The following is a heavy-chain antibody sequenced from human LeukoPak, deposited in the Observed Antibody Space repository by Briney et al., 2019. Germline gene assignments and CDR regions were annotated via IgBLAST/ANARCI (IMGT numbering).Heavy chain of an antibody. J-gene: IGHJ3*02. V-gene: IGHV3-30-3*01. D-gene: IGHD2-2*01. CDR1: GFMFSRSA. CDR3: AKDMCSSTSCSRRAFDI. CDR2: ISYDGSNK. Sequence: GGSLRLSCAASGFMFSRSAMHWVRQAAGEGLEWVAVISYDGSNKYYADSVKGRFTISRDNSENTLYLQMNSLSAEDTAVFYCAKDMCSSTSCSRRAFDIWGQGTMVTVSS.